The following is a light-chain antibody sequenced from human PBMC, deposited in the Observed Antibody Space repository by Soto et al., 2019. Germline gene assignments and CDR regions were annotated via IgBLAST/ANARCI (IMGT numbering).Light chain of an antibody. CDR3: QVWDTSSFHAV. V-gene: IGLV3-21*02. CDR2: DDY. CDR1: NIGSYR. Sequence: SSELTQPPSVSVAPGQTAKIPCGGNNIGSYRVHWYQQRPGQAPILVVYDDYDRPSGIPERFSGSNSGNTATLTISRVEAVDEADYYCQVWDTSSFHAVFGGGTKLTVL. J-gene: IGLJ2*01.